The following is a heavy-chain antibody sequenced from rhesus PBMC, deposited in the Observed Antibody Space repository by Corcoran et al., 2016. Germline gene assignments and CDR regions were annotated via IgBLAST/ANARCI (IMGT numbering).Heavy chain of an antibody. V-gene: IGHV4-127*01. J-gene: IGHJ4*01. D-gene: IGHD3-40*01. Sequence: QVQLQESGPGLVKPSETLSLTCAVSGYSISRGYGWSWIRQPPGQGLEWIGDIGGSSGSTNYNPSLKSRVTISKDTSKNQFSLKLSSVTAADTAVYYCARGTANDYDISSRYFDYWGQGVLVTVSS. CDR1: GYSISRGYG. CDR3: ARGTANDYDISSRYFDY. CDR2: IGGSSGST.